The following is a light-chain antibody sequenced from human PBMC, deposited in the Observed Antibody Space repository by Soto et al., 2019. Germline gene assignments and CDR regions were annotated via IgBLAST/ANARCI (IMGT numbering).Light chain of an antibody. Sequence: DIQMTQSPSSLSASVGDRVTITCRASQSISSYLNWYQQKPGKAPKLLIYAASSLQSGVPSRFSGSGSGTDFTLTISSLQPEDFEPYYCQQSYSTPFTFGPGTKVDIK. V-gene: IGKV1-39*01. CDR2: AAS. CDR3: QQSYSTPFT. CDR1: QSISSY. J-gene: IGKJ3*01.